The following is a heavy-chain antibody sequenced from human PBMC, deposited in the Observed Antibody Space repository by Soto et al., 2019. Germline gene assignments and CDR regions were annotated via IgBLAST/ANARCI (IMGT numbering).Heavy chain of an antibody. J-gene: IGHJ5*02. CDR3: ARGVQKLYWFDP. D-gene: IGHD2-15*01. CDR1: GGTFSSYA. CDR2: IIPIFGTA. Sequence: SVKVSCKASGGTFSSYAISWVRQAPGQGLEWMGGIIPIFGTANYAQKFQGRVTITADKSTSTAYMELSSLRSEDTAVYYCARGVQKLYWFDPWGQGTLVTVSS. V-gene: IGHV1-69*06.